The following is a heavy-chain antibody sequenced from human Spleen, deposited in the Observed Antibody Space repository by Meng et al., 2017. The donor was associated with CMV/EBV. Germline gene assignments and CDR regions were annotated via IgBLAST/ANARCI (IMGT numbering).Heavy chain of an antibody. CDR1: GFTFKTYY. CDR2: INTDGSSI. J-gene: IGHJ4*02. D-gene: IGHD3-3*01. Sequence: SLKISCAASGFTFKTYYMHWVRQAPGKGLVWVSRINTDGSSISYVDSVKGRFTISRDNSKNTLFLQMNGLRDEDTAMYYCVKGAYYDFWTGYFTSRDWGQGTLVTVSS. CDR3: VKGAYYDFWTGYFTSRD. V-gene: IGHV3-74*01.